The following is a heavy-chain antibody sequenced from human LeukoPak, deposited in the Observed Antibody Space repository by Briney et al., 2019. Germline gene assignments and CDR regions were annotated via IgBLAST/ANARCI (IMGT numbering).Heavy chain of an antibody. Sequence: GESLKISCKGSGYSFTSCWIGWVRQMPGKGLEWMGIIYPGDSDTRYSPSFQGQVTISADKSISTAYLQWSSLKASDTAMYYCARLSDDSSGYYHRLGYFQHWGQGTLVTVSS. CDR2: IYPGDSDT. CDR1: GYSFTSCW. D-gene: IGHD3-22*01. V-gene: IGHV5-51*01. J-gene: IGHJ1*01. CDR3: ARLSDDSSGYYHRLGYFQH.